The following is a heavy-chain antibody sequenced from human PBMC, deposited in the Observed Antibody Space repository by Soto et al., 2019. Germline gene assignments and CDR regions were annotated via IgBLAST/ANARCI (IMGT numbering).Heavy chain of an antibody. CDR3: ARDRGSYDILIGEAFDI. J-gene: IGHJ3*02. D-gene: IGHD3-9*01. CDR2: IIPIFGTA. CDR1: GGTFSSYA. V-gene: IGHV1-69*13. Sequence: SVQVSCKASGGTFSSYAISWVRQAPGQGLEWMGGIIPIFGTANYAQKFQGRVTITADESTSTAYMELSSLRSEDTAVYYCARDRGSYDILIGEAFDIWGQGTMVTVSS.